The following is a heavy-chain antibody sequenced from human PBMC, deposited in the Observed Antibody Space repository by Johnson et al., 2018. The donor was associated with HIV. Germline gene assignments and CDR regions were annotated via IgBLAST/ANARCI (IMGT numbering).Heavy chain of an antibody. J-gene: IGHJ3*02. D-gene: IGHD2/OR15-2a*01. V-gene: IGHV3-13*01. CDR1: GFTFSSYD. CDR2: IGTAGDT. CDR3: ARRLSPDSFDI. Sequence: VQLVESGGGVVQPGRSLRLSCAASGFTFSSYDMHWVRQATGKGLEWVSAIGTAGDTYYPDSVKGRFTISRDNAKNSVYLQMNNLRAEDTAVYYCARRLSPDSFDIWGQGTMVTVSS.